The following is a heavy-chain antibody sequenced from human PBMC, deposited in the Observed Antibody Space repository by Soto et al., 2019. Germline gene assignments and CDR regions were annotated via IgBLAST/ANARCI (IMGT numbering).Heavy chain of an antibody. CDR3: ARSPPYYDFWSGYYILDYYYGMDV. CDR2: INHSGST. CDR1: GGSFSGYY. D-gene: IGHD3-3*01. Sequence: SETLSLTCAVYGGSFSGYYWSWIRQPPGKGLEWIGEINHSGSTNYNPSLKSRVTISVDTSKNQFSLKLSSVTAADTAVYYCARSPPYYDFWSGYYILDYYYGMDVWGQGTTVTVSS. J-gene: IGHJ6*02. V-gene: IGHV4-34*01.